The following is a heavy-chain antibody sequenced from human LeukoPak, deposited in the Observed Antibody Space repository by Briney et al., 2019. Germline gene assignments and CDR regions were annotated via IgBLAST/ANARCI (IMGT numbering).Heavy chain of an antibody. Sequence: GSLRLSCAASGFTFRNAWMSWVRQAPGKGLEWVGRIKSRADGGTTDYAAPVRDRFTISRDDSKNMLYLQMNSLKTEDTAVYYCTRGPPTVVTPYWYFDLWGRGTLVTVSS. D-gene: IGHD4-23*01. CDR1: GFTFRNAW. V-gene: IGHV3-15*01. CDR2: IKSRADGGTT. J-gene: IGHJ2*01. CDR3: TRGPPTVVTPYWYFDL.